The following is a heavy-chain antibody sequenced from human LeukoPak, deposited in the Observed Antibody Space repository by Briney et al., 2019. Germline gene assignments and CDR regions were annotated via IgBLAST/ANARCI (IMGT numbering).Heavy chain of an antibody. CDR2: IKQDGSEK. CDR1: GFTFSNSW. V-gene: IGHV3-7*04. CDR3: ARDEN. J-gene: IGHJ4*02. Sequence: GGSLRLSCAASGFTFSNSWMSWVRQAPGKGLEWVANIKQDGSEKYYVDSVKGRFTISRDNAKNSLYLQMNSLRAEDTAVYYCARDENWGRGTLVTVSS.